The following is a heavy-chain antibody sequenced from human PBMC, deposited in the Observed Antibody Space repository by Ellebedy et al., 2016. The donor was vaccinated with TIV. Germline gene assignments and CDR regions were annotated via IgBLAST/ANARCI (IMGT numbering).Heavy chain of an antibody. D-gene: IGHD2-15*01. CDR2: IYPGDSNT. Sequence: GESLKISCKGSGYSFTSYWIGWVRQMPGKGLEWMGDIYPGDSNTAYRPSFQGQVTISADKSISSAYLQWSSLKASDTAMYYCVRGPLGYCSGGSCSADYWGQGTLVTVSS. CDR1: GYSFTSYW. J-gene: IGHJ4*02. V-gene: IGHV5-51*01. CDR3: VRGPLGYCSGGSCSADY.